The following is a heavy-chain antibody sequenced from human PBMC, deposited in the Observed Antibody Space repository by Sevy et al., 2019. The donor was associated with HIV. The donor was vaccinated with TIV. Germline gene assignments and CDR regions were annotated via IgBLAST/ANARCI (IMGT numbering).Heavy chain of an antibody. CDR2: ISSSGSTI. Sequence: GGSLRLSCAASGFTFSSYEMNWVRQAPGKGLEWVSYISSSGSTIYYADSVKGRFTISRDNAKNSLYLQMNSLRAEDTAVYYCARYQYCSSTSCYLRYYYYMDVWGKGTTVTVSS. CDR3: ARYQYCSSTSCYLRYYYYMDV. V-gene: IGHV3-48*03. D-gene: IGHD2-2*01. J-gene: IGHJ6*03. CDR1: GFTFSSYE.